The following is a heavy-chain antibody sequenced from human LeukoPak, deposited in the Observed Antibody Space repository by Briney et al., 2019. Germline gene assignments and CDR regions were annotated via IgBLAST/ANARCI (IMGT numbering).Heavy chain of an antibody. V-gene: IGHV4-59*01. CDR1: GGSISSFY. CDR3: ARDYGGKFDY. Sequence: SETLSLTCTVSGGSISSFYWSWIRQPPGKGLEWIGYIYGGGTTKYNPSLKSRVTTSVDTSKNQLSLNLGSVTAAGTAVYYCARDYGGKFDYWGQGSLVTVSS. CDR2: IYGGGTT. J-gene: IGHJ4*02. D-gene: IGHD4-23*01.